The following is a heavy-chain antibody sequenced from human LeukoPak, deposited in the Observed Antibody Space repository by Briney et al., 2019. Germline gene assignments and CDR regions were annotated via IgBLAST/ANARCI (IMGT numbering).Heavy chain of an antibody. CDR2: IKQDGTEK. J-gene: IGHJ4*02. Sequence: GRSLRLSCAASGFTFSSWWMSWVRQAPGKGLEWVANIKQDGTEKYYVVSVKGRFTISRDNAKNSLYLQMNSLRAEDTAVYYCARGRWELTYWGQGTLVTVSS. CDR3: ARGRWELTY. CDR1: GFTFSSWW. V-gene: IGHV3-7*01. D-gene: IGHD1-26*01.